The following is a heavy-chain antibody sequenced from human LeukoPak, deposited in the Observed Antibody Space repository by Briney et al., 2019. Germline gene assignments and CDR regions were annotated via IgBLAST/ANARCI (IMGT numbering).Heavy chain of an antibody. V-gene: IGHV3-7*04. CDR2: IKRDCSEK. CDR3: ARGEYYYDGGY. CDR1: GLTFSSFW. J-gene: IGHJ4*02. D-gene: IGHD3-22*01. Sequence: QSGGSLSLSCAASGLTFSSFWMSWGRQAPGKGLEWVANIKRDCSEKYYVDSVSERFIISRDNAKNSLYLQMNSLRVEDTAVYYCARGEYYYDGGYWGQGTLVTVSS.